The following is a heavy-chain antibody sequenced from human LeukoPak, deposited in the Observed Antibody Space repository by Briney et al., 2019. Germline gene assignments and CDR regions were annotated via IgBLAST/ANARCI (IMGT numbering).Heavy chain of an antibody. J-gene: IGHJ5*02. CDR2: ISSSSSYI. CDR1: GFTFSSYS. D-gene: IGHD3-3*01. CDR3: ARGRRNYDFSNWFDP. V-gene: IGHV3-21*04. Sequence: GGSLRLSCAASGFTFSSYSMNWVRQAPGKGLEWVSSISSSSSYIYYADSVKGRFTISRDNAKNSLYLQMNSLRAEDTAVYYCARGRRNYDFSNWFDPWGQGTLVTVSS.